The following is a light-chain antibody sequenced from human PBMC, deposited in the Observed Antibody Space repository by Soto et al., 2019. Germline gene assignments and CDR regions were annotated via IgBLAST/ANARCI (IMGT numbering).Light chain of an antibody. CDR1: SSDVGGYNY. J-gene: IGLJ2*01. Sequence: QSALTQPASVSGSPGQSITISCTGTSSDVGGYNYVSWYQQHPGKAPKLMIYDVSNRPSGVSNRFSGSKSGNTASLTISGLQAEDGADYYCSSYTSSSILFGGGTKLTVL. V-gene: IGLV2-14*01. CDR3: SSYTSSSIL. CDR2: DVS.